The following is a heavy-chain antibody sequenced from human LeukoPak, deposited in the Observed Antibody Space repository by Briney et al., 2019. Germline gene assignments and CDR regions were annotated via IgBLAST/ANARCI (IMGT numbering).Heavy chain of an antibody. V-gene: IGHV1-18*01. CDR3: ARLTLGYCSSTSCPRPNDY. CDR1: GYTFTSYG. CDR2: ISAYNGNT. Sequence: ASVNVSCKASGYTFTSYGISWVRQAPGQGLEWMGWISAYNGNTNYAQKLQGRVTMTTGTSTSTAYMELRSLRSDDTAVYYCARLTLGYCSSTSCPRPNDYWGQGTLVTVSS. D-gene: IGHD2-2*01. J-gene: IGHJ4*02.